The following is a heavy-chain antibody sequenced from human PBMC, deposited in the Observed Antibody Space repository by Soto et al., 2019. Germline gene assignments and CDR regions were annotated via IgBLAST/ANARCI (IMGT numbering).Heavy chain of an antibody. CDR2: INPSSGDT. CDR3: ARGDXVVVPADDTAQEDAFDI. Sequence: GASVKVSCKASGYIFTDYYINWVRQAPGQGPELMGWINPSSGDTNYAQKFQGRVTMTTDTSISTAYMELSRLRSEDTAVYYCARGDXVVVPADDTAQEDAFDIWGQGTMVTVSS. CDR1: GYIFTDYY. J-gene: IGHJ3*02. D-gene: IGHD2-2*01. V-gene: IGHV1-2*02.